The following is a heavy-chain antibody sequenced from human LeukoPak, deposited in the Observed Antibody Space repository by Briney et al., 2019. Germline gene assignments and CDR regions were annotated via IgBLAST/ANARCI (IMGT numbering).Heavy chain of an antibody. J-gene: IGHJ4*02. Sequence: GQSLRLSCTTSGFAFDDFAMSWVRQPAGKGLEWVGFIRRRAYGGAAEYAASVKGRFIISRDDSKGIAYLQMNSLKTQDTAVYSCRSNGLVDFDYWGQGSRVIVSP. CDR3: RSNGLVDFDY. D-gene: IGHD6-13*01. CDR1: GFAFDDFA. CDR2: IRRRAYGGAA. V-gene: IGHV3-49*04.